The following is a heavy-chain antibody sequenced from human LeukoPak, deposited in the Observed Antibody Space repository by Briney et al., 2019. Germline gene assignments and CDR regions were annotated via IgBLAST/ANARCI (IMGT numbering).Heavy chain of an antibody. D-gene: IGHD2-21*02. CDR3: VRDRVVVPATFDC. J-gene: IGHJ4*02. CDR1: GFTFSTYA. V-gene: IGHV3-64D*06. CDR2: ISSNGGST. Sequence: PGGSLRLSCSASGFTFSTYAMHWVRQAPGKGLEYVSVISSNGGSTYYADSVKGRFTISRDNSKNTLYLQMSSLRVEDTAVYFCVRDRVVVPATFDCWGQGTLVTVSS.